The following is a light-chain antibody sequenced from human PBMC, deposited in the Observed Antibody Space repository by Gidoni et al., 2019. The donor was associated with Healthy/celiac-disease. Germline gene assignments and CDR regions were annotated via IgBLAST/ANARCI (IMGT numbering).Light chain of an antibody. V-gene: IGKV1-33*01. J-gene: IGKJ4*01. Sequence: DIQMTQSPSSLSASVGDRVTITCQASQDISNYLNWYQQKPGKAPKLLIYDASNLETGVPSRFSGSGSVTDFTFTISSLQPEDIATYYCQQYDNLHLTCGGWTKVEIK. CDR1: QDISNY. CDR3: QQYDNLHLT. CDR2: DAS.